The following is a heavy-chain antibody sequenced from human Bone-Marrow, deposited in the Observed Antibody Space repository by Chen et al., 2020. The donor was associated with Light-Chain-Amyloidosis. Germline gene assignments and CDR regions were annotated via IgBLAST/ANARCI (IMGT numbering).Heavy chain of an antibody. Sequence: QVQLVQSGAEVKKPGASVKVSCTASGYTFTGYYMHWVRQAPGQGLEWMGWINPNSGGTNYAQKFQGRVTMTRDTSISTAYMELSRLRSDDTAVYYCARDRGYSYGYGYYYYGMDVWGQGTTVTVSS. J-gene: IGHJ6*02. D-gene: IGHD5-18*01. CDR2: INPNSGGT. V-gene: IGHV1-2*02. CDR1: GYTFTGYY. CDR3: ARDRGYSYGYGYYYYGMDV.